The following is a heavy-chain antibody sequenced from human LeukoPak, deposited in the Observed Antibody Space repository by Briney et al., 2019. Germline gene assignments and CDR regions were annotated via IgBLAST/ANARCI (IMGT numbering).Heavy chain of an antibody. CDR2: IYYSGST. CDR1: GGSISSYY. V-gene: IGHV4-59*01. CDR3: ATGAKKYYFDY. J-gene: IGHJ4*02. D-gene: IGHD3-10*01. Sequence: SETLSLTCTVSGGSISSYYWSWIRQPPGKGLEWIGYIYYSGSTNYNPSLKSRVTISVDTSKNQFSLKLSFVTAADTAVYYCATGAKKYYFDYWGQGTLVTVSS.